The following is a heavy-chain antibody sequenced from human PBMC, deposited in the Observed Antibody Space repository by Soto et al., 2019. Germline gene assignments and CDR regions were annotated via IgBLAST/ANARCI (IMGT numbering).Heavy chain of an antibody. CDR1: GFTFSSYG. CDR3: ARARGYCTNGVCYTDAFDI. V-gene: IGHV3-33*01. D-gene: IGHD2-8*01. J-gene: IGHJ3*02. Sequence: GGSLRLSCAASGFTFSSYGMHWVRQAPGKGLEWVAVIWYDGSNKYYADSVKGRFTISRDNSKNTLYLQMNSLRAEDTAVYYCARARGYCTNGVCYTDAFDIWGQGTMVTVSS. CDR2: IWYDGSNK.